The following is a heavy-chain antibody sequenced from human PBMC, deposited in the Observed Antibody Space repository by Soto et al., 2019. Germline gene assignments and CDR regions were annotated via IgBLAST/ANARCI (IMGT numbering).Heavy chain of an antibody. CDR1: GYTFTSYA. Sequence: GASVKVSCKASGYTFTSYAMHWVRQAPGQRLEWMGWTNAGNGNTKYSQKFQGRVTITRDTSASTAYMELSSLRSEDTAVYYCAREGNYAYYGMDVWGQGTTVTVSS. CDR2: TNAGNGNT. J-gene: IGHJ6*02. CDR3: AREGNYAYYGMDV. V-gene: IGHV1-3*01.